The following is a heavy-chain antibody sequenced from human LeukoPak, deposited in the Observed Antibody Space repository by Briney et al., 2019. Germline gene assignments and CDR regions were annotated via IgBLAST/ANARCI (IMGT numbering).Heavy chain of an antibody. V-gene: IGHV1-18*01. CDR2: ISAYNGNT. Sequence: ASVKVSCKASGYTFTSYGISWVRQAPGQGLEWMGWISAYNGNTNYAQKLQGRVTMTTDTSTSTAYMELGSLRSEDTAVYYCARGREYYYGSGSYDYWGQGTLVTVSS. CDR1: GYTFTSYG. D-gene: IGHD3-10*01. J-gene: IGHJ4*02. CDR3: ARGREYYYGSGSYDY.